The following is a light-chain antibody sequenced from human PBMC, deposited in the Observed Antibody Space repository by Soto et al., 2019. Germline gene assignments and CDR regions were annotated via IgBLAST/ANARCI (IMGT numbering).Light chain of an antibody. CDR3: QHYNSYSEA. Sequence: IQMPQSPSTLSGSVGDRVTITCRASQTISSWLAWYQQKPGKAPKLLIYKASTLKSGVPSRFSGSGSGTEFTLTISSLQPDDFATYYCQHYNSYSEAFGHGTKVDI. J-gene: IGKJ1*01. V-gene: IGKV1-5*03. CDR1: QTISSW. CDR2: KAS.